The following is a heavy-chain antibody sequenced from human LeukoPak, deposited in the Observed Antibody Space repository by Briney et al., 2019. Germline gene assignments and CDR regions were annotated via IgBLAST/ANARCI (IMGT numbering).Heavy chain of an antibody. Sequence: GGSLRLSCAASGFTFSSYSMNWVRQAPGKGLEWVSSISSSSSYIYYADSVKGRFTISRDNAKNSLYLQMNSLRAEDTAVYYCARGTAMDYFDYWGQGTLVTVSS. J-gene: IGHJ4*02. CDR3: ARGTAMDYFDY. CDR1: GFTFSSYS. D-gene: IGHD5-18*01. V-gene: IGHV3-21*01. CDR2: ISSSSSYI.